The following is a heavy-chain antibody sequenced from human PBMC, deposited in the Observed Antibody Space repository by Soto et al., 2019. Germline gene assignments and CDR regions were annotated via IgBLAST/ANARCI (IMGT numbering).Heavy chain of an antibody. Sequence: EVQLVESGGGLVKPGGSLRLSCAASGFTFSSYSMNWVRQAPGKGLEWVSSISSSSSYIYYADSVKGRFTISRDNAKNSLYLQMNSLRAEDTAVYYCARGGGYSYSSNQHYYVMDVWGQGTTVTVSS. CDR1: GFTFSSYS. J-gene: IGHJ6*02. CDR3: ARGGGYSYSSNQHYYVMDV. CDR2: ISSSSSYI. D-gene: IGHD5-18*01. V-gene: IGHV3-21*01.